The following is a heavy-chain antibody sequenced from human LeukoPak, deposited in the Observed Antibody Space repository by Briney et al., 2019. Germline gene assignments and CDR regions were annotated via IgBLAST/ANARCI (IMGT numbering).Heavy chain of an antibody. CDR1: GFTFSDYY. V-gene: IGHV3-11*04. CDR2: ISSSGSTI. Sequence: PGGSLRLSCAASGFTFSDYYMSWIRQAPGKGLEWVSYISSSGSTIYYADSVKGRFTISRDNSKNTLYLQMNSLRAEDTAVYYCAKSDYGSSYYYYMDVWGKGTTVTVSS. CDR3: AKSDYGSSYYYYMDV. J-gene: IGHJ6*03. D-gene: IGHD3-10*01.